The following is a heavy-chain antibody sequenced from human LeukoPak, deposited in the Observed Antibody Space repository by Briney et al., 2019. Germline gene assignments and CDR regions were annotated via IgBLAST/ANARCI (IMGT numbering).Heavy chain of an antibody. CDR3: AREPPNYGNDY. CDR2: ISSNGDNT. J-gene: IGHJ4*02. Sequence: GGSLRLSCAASGFTFRGYAMSGGRQAPGKGLEWVSTISSNGDNTYYADSVKGRFTISRDISKNTLFLQMNSLRAEDTALYYCAREPPNYGNDYWGQGTLVTVSS. V-gene: IGHV3-23*01. D-gene: IGHD3-10*01. CDR1: GFTFRGYA.